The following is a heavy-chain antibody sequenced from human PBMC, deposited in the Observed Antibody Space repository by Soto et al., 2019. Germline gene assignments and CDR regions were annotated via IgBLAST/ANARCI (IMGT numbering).Heavy chain of an antibody. CDR1: GGSISGYY. Sequence: QVQLQESGPGLVKPSETLSLTCTVSGGSISGYYWSWIRQPPRKGLEWLGDIFYTRTTNYNPSLQSRLTISVDTYKNLFSRTPGSGPAADPAVYYCAKGGGRGVPGGDYLHDWGLGTLVTVSA. V-gene: IGHV4-59*01. CDR3: AKGGGRGVPGGDYLHD. CDR2: IFYTRTT. D-gene: IGHD2-8*02. J-gene: IGHJ4*02.